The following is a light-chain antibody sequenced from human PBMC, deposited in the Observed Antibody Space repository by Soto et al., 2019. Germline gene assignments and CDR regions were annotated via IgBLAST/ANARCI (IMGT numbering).Light chain of an antibody. CDR1: SSDVGGYNY. V-gene: IGLV2-14*01. Sequence: QSALTQPASVSGSPGQSITISCTGTSSDVGGYNYVSWYQQHPGKAPKLMIYDVSNRPSGVSNRFSGSKSGNTASLTISGLQAEDEADYYCSSHGVFGTGTKVTVL. CDR3: SSHGV. J-gene: IGLJ1*01. CDR2: DVS.